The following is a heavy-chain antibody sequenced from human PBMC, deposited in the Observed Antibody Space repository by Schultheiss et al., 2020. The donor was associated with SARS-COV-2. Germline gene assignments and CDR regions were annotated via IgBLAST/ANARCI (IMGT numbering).Heavy chain of an antibody. J-gene: IGHJ4*02. V-gene: IGHV3/OR16-10*01. CDR1: GFTFDDYA. Sequence: GESLKISCAASGFTFDDYAMHWVRRAPGKGLEWVSAIGTGGDTYYADSVKGRFTISRDNSKNTLYLQMNSLRAEDTALYYCARTSIRWYHDSWGQGTLVTVSS. CDR3: ARTSIRWYHDS. CDR2: IGTGGDT. D-gene: IGHD4-23*01.